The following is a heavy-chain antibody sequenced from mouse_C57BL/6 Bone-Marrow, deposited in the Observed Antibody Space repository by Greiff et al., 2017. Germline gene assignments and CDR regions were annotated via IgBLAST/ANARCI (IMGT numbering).Heavy chain of an antibody. CDR1: GYTFTSYW. Sequence: QVQLQQPGAELVMPGASVKLSCKASGYTFTSYWMHWVKQRPGQGLEWIGEIDPSDSYTNYNQKFKGKSTLTVDKSSSTAYMQLSSLPSEDSAVYYCARFQIDYYGSSYGDYWGQGTTLTVSS. J-gene: IGHJ2*01. CDR3: ARFQIDYYGSSYGDY. CDR2: IDPSDSYT. V-gene: IGHV1-69*01. D-gene: IGHD1-1*01.